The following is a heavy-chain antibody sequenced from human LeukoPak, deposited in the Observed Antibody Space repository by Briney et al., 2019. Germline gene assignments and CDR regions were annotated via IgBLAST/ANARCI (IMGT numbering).Heavy chain of an antibody. J-gene: IGHJ4*02. D-gene: IGHD6-13*01. CDR1: GFIVSNNY. CDR3: ARDQGAAAGN. CDR2: IYSGGNT. V-gene: IGHV3-53*01. Sequence: PGGSLRLSCAASGFIVSNNYMSWVRQAPGKGLEWVSVIYSGGNTFYADSVKGRFTISRDNSKNMLYLQMNNLRAEDTAVYYCARDQGAAAGNWGQGTLVTVSS.